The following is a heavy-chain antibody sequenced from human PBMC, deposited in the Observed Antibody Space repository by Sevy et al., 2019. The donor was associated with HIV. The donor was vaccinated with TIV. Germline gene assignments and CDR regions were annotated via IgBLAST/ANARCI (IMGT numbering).Heavy chain of an antibody. CDR3: ARHSTHNDFRSGYLGGYYYDMDV. CDR2: ISYSGNA. D-gene: IGHD3-3*01. Sequence: SETLSLTCEVSGDSMSTSNSYWGWVRQPPGKALEWIGSISYSGNAFYNPALKSRVGISTDPSKNHFYLSLTSVTATDTALYFCARHSTHNDFRSGYLGGYYYDMDVWGQGTTVTVTS. CDR1: GDSMSTSNSY. J-gene: IGHJ6*02. V-gene: IGHV4-39*01.